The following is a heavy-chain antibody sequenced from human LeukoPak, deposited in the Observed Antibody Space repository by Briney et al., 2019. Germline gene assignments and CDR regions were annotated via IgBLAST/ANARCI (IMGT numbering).Heavy chain of an antibody. CDR2: ISGSGGST. CDR1: GFTFSSYA. CDR3: AKDHRVLTGTTGYFQH. D-gene: IGHD1-14*01. J-gene: IGHJ1*01. Sequence: PGGSLRLSCAASGFTFSSYAMSWVRQAPGKGLEWVSAISGSGGSTYYADSEKGRFTISRDNSKNTLYLQMNSLRAEDTAVYYCAKDHRVLTGTTGYFQHWGQGTLVTVSS. V-gene: IGHV3-23*01.